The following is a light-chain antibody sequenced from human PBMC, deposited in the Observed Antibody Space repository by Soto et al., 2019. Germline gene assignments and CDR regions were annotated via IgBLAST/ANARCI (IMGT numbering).Light chain of an antibody. CDR3: QQYGDSSWT. Sequence: EIVLTQSPGTLSSSPGERATLSCRASQSVSRSYLAWYQHKPGQAPRLLIYASSSRATGIPDRFGGSGSGTDFTLTISRLEHEDFAVYYCQQYGDSSWTFGQGTKVEIK. CDR1: QSVSRSY. V-gene: IGKV3-20*01. CDR2: ASS. J-gene: IGKJ1*01.